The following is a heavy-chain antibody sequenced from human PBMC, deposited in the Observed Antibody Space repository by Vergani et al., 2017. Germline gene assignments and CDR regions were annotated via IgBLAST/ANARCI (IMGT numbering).Heavy chain of an antibody. CDR3: ARVGYSSTSFDY. CDR2: INHSGST. V-gene: IGHV4-34*01. Sequence: QVQLQQWGAGLLKPSETLSLTCAVYGGSFSGYYWSWIRQPPGKGLEWIGEINHSGSTNYNPSLKSRVTISVDTSKNQFSLKLSSVTAADTAVYYCARVGYSSTSFDYWGQGTLVTVSS. D-gene: IGHD5-18*01. CDR1: GGSFSGYY. J-gene: IGHJ4*02.